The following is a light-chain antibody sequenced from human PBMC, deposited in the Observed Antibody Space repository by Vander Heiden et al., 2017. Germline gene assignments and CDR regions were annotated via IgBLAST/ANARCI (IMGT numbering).Light chain of an antibody. CDR2: FAS. Sequence: IVLTPAPDFQSGTPKEKVIITCRASRNSGTNLHGYQRKPDQSPKLLSKFASQSFSGVPSRFNGSGSGTDFSLSINSLEAEDAATYYCQQSSVLPYTFGQGAKLEIK. CDR3: QQSSVLPYT. J-gene: IGKJ2*01. V-gene: IGKV6-21*01. CDR1: RNSGTN.